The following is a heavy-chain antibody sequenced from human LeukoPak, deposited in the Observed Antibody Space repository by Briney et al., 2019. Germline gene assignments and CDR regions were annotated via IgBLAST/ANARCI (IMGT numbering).Heavy chain of an antibody. CDR2: INHSGST. D-gene: IGHD2-15*01. J-gene: IGHJ3*02. CDR1: GGSFSGYY. CDR3: ARPLLNDPHGDAFDI. V-gene: IGHV4-34*01. Sequence: PSETLSLTCAVYGGSFSGYYWSWIRQPPGKGPEWIGEINHSGSTNYNPSLKSRVTISVDTSKNQFSLKLSSVTAADTAVYYCARPLLNDPHGDAFDIWGQGTMVTVSS.